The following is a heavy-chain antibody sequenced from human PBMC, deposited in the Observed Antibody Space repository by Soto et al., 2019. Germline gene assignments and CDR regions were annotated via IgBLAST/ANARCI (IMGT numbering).Heavy chain of an antibody. J-gene: IGHJ5*02. Sequence: QVQLQESGPGLVKPSQTLSLTCTVSGGSISSGGYYWSWIRQHPGKGLEWIGYIYYSGSTYYNPSPKRRVTISVDPSKNQFSLKLSSVTAADTAVYYCARSTDCSGGSCYWFDPWGQGTLVTVSS. CDR1: GGSISSGGYY. D-gene: IGHD2-15*01. CDR3: ARSTDCSGGSCYWFDP. CDR2: IYYSGST. V-gene: IGHV4-31*03.